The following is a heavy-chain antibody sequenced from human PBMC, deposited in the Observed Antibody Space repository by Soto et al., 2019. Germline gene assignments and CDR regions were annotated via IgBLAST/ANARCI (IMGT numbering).Heavy chain of an antibody. CDR3: ARGAYCTGGSCYSWHNWNVRVADY. CDR1: GYTXSSYS. CDR2: ISAYNGNT. V-gene: IGHV1-18*04. D-gene: IGHD2-15*01. J-gene: IGHJ4*02. Sequence: SXKVSFEAAGYTXSSYSIGWVRQAPGQGLEWRGWISAYNGNTNYSQKLQVRVTITTYTSTSTAYIELRILISYDTAVYYFARGAYCTGGSCYSWHNWNVRVADYWGQGTLGTVS.